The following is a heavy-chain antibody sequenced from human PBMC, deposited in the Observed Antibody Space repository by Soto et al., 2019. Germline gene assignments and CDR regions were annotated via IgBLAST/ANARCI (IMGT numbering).Heavy chain of an antibody. CDR3: AKDLYYLRQVDYYGSGSPNDY. V-gene: IGHV3-30*18. D-gene: IGHD3-10*01. J-gene: IGHJ4*02. CDR2: ISYDGSNK. Sequence: GGSLRLSCAASGFTFSSYGMHWVRQAPGKGLEWVAVISYDGSNKYYADSVKGRFTISRDNSKNTLYLQMNSLRAEDTAVYYCAKDLYYLRQVDYYGSGSPNDYWGQGTLVTVSS. CDR1: GFTFSSYG.